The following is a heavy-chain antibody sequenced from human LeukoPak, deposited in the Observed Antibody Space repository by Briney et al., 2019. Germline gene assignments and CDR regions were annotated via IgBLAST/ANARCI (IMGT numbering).Heavy chain of an antibody. CDR3: AREGITGYFDY. J-gene: IGHJ4*02. V-gene: IGHV3-53*01. D-gene: IGHD3-3*01. Sequence: GGSLRLSCAASGFTFNTYTMNWVRQAPGKGLEWVSVIYSGGSTYYADSVKGRFTISRDNSKNTLYLQMNSLRAEDTAVYYCAREGITGYFDYWGQGTLVTVSS. CDR1: GFTFNTYT. CDR2: IYSGGST.